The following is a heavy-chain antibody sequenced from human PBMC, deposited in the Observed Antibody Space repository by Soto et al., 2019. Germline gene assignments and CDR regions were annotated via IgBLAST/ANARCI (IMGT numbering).Heavy chain of an antibody. D-gene: IGHD6-13*01. Sequence: GGSLRLSCAASGFTFSSYAMHWVRQAPGKGLEWVAVISYDGSNKYYADSVKGRFTISRDNSKNTLYLQMNSLRAEDTAVYYCARGGSVAAGRRGLAFDPWGQGTLVTVSS. J-gene: IGHJ5*02. CDR2: ISYDGSNK. CDR1: GFTFSSYA. CDR3: ARGGSVAAGRRGLAFDP. V-gene: IGHV3-30-3*01.